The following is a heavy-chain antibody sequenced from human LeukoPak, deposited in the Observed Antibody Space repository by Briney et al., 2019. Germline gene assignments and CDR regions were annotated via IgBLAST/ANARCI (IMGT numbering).Heavy chain of an antibody. D-gene: IGHD3-3*01. CDR1: GFTFDDYG. V-gene: IGHV3-20*04. Sequence: AGGSLRLSCTASGFTFDDYGMSWVRQAPRKGLEWVSGINWNGGSTGYADSVKGRFTISRDNAKNSLYLQMNSLRAEDTALYYCARGLRFLEWSFIDYWGQGTLVTVSS. CDR2: INWNGGST. CDR3: ARGLRFLEWSFIDY. J-gene: IGHJ4*02.